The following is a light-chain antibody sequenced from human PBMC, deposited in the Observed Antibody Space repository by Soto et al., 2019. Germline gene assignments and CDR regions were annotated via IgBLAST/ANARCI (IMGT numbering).Light chain of an antibody. CDR3: QAWDSSTVV. V-gene: IGLV3-1*01. J-gene: IGLJ1*01. Sequence: SYELTQAPSVSVSPGQTAIITCSGDKLGNKHIWWYQQKAGQSPVLVIYEDIKRPSGIPERFSGSNSGNTATLSISGTQAMDEADDYCQAWDSSTVVFGTGTKVTVL. CDR2: EDI. CDR1: KLGNKH.